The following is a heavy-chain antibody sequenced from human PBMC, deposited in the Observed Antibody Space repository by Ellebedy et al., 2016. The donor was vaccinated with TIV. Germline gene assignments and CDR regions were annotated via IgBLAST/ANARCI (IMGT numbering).Heavy chain of an antibody. V-gene: IGHV3-74*01. CDR3: ANEDDYIYFGS. Sequence: GESLKISCAASGFTFSSYWMHWVRQDPGKGLVWVSRINSDGSSTNYADSVKGRFTISRDNAKNTLYLQMNSLRAEDTALYYCANEDDYIYFGSWGRGTQVTVSS. D-gene: IGHD5-24*01. CDR2: INSDGSST. J-gene: IGHJ4*02. CDR1: GFTFSSYW.